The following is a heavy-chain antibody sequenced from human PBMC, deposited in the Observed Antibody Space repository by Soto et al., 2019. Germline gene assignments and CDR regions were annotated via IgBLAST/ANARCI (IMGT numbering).Heavy chain of an antibody. V-gene: IGHV3-48*03. J-gene: IGHJ6*02. CDR1: GFTSSSYE. Sequence: GGSLRLSCAASGFTSSSYEMNWVRQAPGKGLEWVSYISSSGSTIYYADSVKGRFTISRDNAKNSLYLQMNSLRAEDTAVYYCARGSYDSSGYYPYYYYYYGMDVWGQGTTVTV. CDR3: ARGSYDSSGYYPYYYYYYGMDV. CDR2: ISSSGSTI. D-gene: IGHD3-22*01.